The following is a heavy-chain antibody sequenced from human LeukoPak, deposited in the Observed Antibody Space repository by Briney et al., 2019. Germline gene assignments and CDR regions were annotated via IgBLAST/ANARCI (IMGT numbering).Heavy chain of an antibody. CDR3: ASGRSGSRTGYFDY. J-gene: IGHJ4*02. Sequence: SPSETLSLTCTVSGGSISSYYWSWIRQPPGKGLEWIGYIYYSGSTNYNPSLKSRVTISVDTSKNQFSLKLSPVTAADTAVYYCASGRSGSRTGYFDYWGQGTLVTVSS. V-gene: IGHV4-59*01. CDR2: IYYSGST. CDR1: GGSISSYY. D-gene: IGHD1-26*01.